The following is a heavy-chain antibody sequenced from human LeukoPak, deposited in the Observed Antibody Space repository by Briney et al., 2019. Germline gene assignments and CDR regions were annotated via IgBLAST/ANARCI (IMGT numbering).Heavy chain of an antibody. CDR3: ARDRELGY. J-gene: IGHJ4*02. Sequence: SETLSLTCTVSGGSISSYYWGWIRHSPGKGLEWIGWSYHRGSTDYNSSLKSRVAISVDTSKNQFSLKLSSVTAADAAVYYCARDRELGYWGRGTLVIVSS. V-gene: IGHV4-59*01. D-gene: IGHD1-7*01. CDR1: GGSISSYY. CDR2: SYHRGST.